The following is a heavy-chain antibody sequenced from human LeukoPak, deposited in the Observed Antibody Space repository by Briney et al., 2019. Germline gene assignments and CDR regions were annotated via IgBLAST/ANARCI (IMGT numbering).Heavy chain of an antibody. J-gene: IGHJ4*02. CDR2: IYYSGNT. CDR3: ARGRDTAMVSPSIDY. D-gene: IGHD5-18*01. Sequence: PSETLSLTCTVSGGSISSNNYYWGWIRQPPGKGLEWIGSIYYSGNTYYNPSLKSRVTMSVDTSKNQFSLKLSSVTAADTAVFYCARGRDTAMVSPSIDYWGQGTLVTVSS. V-gene: IGHV4-39*01. CDR1: GGSISSNNYY.